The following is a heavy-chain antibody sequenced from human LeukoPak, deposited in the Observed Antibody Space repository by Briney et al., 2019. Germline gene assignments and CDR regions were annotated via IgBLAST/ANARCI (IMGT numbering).Heavy chain of an antibody. CDR2: IWYDGSIK. Sequence: GGSLTLSCAASGFTFSSCGMHWVRQAPGMGLEWVAFIWYDGSIKYYAESVKGRFTISRDNSKNTLYLQMNSLGAEDTAVYYCAKDLMYWGQGTLVTVSS. V-gene: IGHV3-30*02. D-gene: IGHD3-9*01. J-gene: IGHJ4*02. CDR3: AKDLMY. CDR1: GFTFSSCG.